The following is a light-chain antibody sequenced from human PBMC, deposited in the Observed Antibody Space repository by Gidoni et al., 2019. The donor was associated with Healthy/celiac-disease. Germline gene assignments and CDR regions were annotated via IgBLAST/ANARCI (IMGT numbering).Light chain of an antibody. CDR1: QSISSW. J-gene: IGKJ2*01. CDR2: KAS. Sequence: DIQMTPSPSTLSASVGDRVTITCRASQSISSWLAWYQQKPGKAPKLLIYKASSSESGVPSRFSGSGSGTEFTRTISSLQPDDFATYYCQQYNSYPYTFGQGTKLEIK. V-gene: IGKV1-5*03. CDR3: QQYNSYPYT.